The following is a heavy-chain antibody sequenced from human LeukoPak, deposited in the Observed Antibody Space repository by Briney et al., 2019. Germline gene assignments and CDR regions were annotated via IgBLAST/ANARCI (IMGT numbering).Heavy chain of an antibody. CDR1: GFTFRTYA. CDR3: ARDSGSYLQPTDY. V-gene: IGHV3-23*01. D-gene: IGHD1-26*01. CDR2: ITGNGGST. Sequence: PGGSLRLSCAASGFTFRTYAMTWVRQAPGKGLEWVSSITGNGGSTYYADSVKGRFSISGDNSKNTLYLQMDSLRAEDTAVYHCARDSGSYLQPTDYWGQGTLVTVSS. J-gene: IGHJ4*02.